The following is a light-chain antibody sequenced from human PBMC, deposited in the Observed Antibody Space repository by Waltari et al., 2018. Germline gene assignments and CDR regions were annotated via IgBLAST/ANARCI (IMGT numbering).Light chain of an antibody. Sequence: QSALTQPASVSGSPGQSITISCTGSRSDVGGYNHVSWYQQHPGKAPKLMIFDVSNRPSGVSNRFSDSKSGNTASLTISGLQDEDEADYYCSSFTSINTQVFGTGTKVTVL. CDR1: RSDVGGYNH. J-gene: IGLJ1*01. CDR2: DVS. V-gene: IGLV2-14*01. CDR3: SSFTSINTQV.